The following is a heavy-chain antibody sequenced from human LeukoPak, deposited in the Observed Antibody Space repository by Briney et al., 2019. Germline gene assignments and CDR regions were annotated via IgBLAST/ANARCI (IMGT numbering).Heavy chain of an antibody. CDR2: IYTSGST. Sequence: PSETLSLTCAVYGGSFSDYYWTWIRQPAGKGLEWIGRIYTSGSTDYSPSLKSRVTISLDTSKNQFSLRLSSVTAADTAVYYCARQFDFWGQGTLVTVSS. V-gene: IGHV4-59*10. CDR3: ARQFDF. CDR1: GGSFSDYY. J-gene: IGHJ4*02.